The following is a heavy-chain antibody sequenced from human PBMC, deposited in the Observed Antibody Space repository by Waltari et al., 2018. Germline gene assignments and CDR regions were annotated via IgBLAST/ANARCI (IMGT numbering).Heavy chain of an antibody. J-gene: IGHJ4*02. CDR1: GVTLKDYA. D-gene: IGHD2-15*01. Sequence: EVKLVGSGGGLVQPGWSLRLSCAATGVTLKDYAWHWVRQVPGKGLEWVSGIYWNSDRIDYAESVKGRFTISRDNAKNSLYLQMNSLRLEDTAFYYCTKDILAGGLDYWSQGTLVTVSS. V-gene: IGHV3-9*01. CDR2: IYWNSDRI. CDR3: TKDILAGGLDY.